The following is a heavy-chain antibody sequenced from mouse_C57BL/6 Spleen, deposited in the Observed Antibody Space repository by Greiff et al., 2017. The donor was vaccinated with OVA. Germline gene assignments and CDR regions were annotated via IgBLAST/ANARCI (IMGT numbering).Heavy chain of an antibody. CDR2: IHPNSGST. V-gene: IGHV1-64*01. CDR3: ARGANWDDYAMDY. J-gene: IGHJ4*01. Sequence: VQLQQPGAELVKPGASVKLSCKASGYTFTSYWMHWVKQRPGQGLEWIGMIHPNSGSTNYNEKFKSKATLTVDKSSSTAYMQLSSLTSEDSAVYYCARGANWDDYAMDYWGQGTSVTVSS. CDR1: GYTFTSYW. D-gene: IGHD4-1*01.